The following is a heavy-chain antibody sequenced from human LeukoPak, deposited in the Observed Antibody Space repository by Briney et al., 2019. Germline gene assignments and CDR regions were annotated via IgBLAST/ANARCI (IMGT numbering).Heavy chain of an antibody. J-gene: IGHJ4*02. CDR1: GFTFSSYA. V-gene: IGHV3-23*01. Sequence: GGSLRLSCAASGFTFSSYAMSCVRQAPGKGLEGVSAISGSGGSTYYADSVKGRFTISRDNSKNTLYLQMNSLRAEDTAVYYCAKDSPSSTSVESDYWGQGTLVTVSS. CDR2: ISGSGGST. CDR3: AKDSPSSTSVESDY. D-gene: IGHD6-19*01.